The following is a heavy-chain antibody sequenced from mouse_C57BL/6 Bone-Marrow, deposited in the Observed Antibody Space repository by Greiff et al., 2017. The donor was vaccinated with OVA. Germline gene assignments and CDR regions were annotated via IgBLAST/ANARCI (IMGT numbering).Heavy chain of an antibody. CDR3: TRETTAIYYYAMDY. V-gene: IGHV5-9-1*02. D-gene: IGHD1-2*01. Sequence: EVHLVESGEGLVKPGGSLKLSCAASGFTFSSYAMSWVRQTPEKRLEWVAYISSGGDYIYYADTVKGRFTISRDNARNTLYLQMSSLKSEDTAMYYCTRETTAIYYYAMDYWGQGTSVTVSS. CDR1: GFTFSSYA. J-gene: IGHJ4*01. CDR2: ISSGGDYI.